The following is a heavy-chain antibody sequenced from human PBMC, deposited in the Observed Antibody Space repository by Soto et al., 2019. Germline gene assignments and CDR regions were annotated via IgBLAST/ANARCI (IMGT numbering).Heavy chain of an antibody. V-gene: IGHV1-69*08. D-gene: IGHD4-17*01. CDR3: ARDDYGDVHTPY. Sequence: QVQLVQSGAEVKKPGSSVKVSCKASGGTFSSYTISWVRQAPGQGLEWMGRIIPILGIANSAQKFQGRVTITADKSTSTAYMELSSLRSEDTAVYYCARDDYGDVHTPYWGQGTLVTVSS. J-gene: IGHJ4*02. CDR1: GGTFSSYT. CDR2: IIPILGIA.